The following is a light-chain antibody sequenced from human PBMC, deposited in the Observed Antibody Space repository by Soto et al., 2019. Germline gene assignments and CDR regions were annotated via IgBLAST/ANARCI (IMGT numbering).Light chain of an antibody. CDR1: SSDVGRYNF. Sequence: QSALTQPASVSVSPGQSITISCTGTSSDVGRYNFVSWYQQHPGKAPKLMIYEVIKRPSGVSNRFYGSKSGNTASLTISGLQAEDEADYYCCSDAGSGIYIFGTGTKVTVL. CDR2: EVI. J-gene: IGLJ1*01. CDR3: CSDAGSGIYI. V-gene: IGLV2-23*02.